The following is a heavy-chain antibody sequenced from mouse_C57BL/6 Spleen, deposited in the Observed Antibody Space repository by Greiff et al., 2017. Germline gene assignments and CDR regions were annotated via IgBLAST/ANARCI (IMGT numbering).Heavy chain of an antibody. D-gene: IGHD2-5*01. J-gene: IGHJ4*01. CDR3: ARSAYYSNPYAMDY. CDR1: GYAFSSYW. CDR2: IYPGDGDT. V-gene: IGHV1-80*01. Sequence: QVQLKESGAELVKPGASVKISCKASGYAFSSYWMNWVKQRPGKGLEWIGQIYPGDGDTNYNGKFKGKATLTADKSSSTAYMQLSSLTSEDSAVYFCARSAYYSNPYAMDYWGQGTSVTVSS.